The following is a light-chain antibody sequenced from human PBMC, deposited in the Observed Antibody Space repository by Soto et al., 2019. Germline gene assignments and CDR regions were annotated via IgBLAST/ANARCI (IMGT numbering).Light chain of an antibody. CDR1: QSVSSY. V-gene: IGKV3-11*01. J-gene: IGKJ1*01. CDR3: QQRRYWPVT. Sequence: EIVLTQSPAILSMSPGERATLSSRASQSVSSYFAWYQQKPGQAPRLLIYDASNRATGVPARFSGSGSGTDFTLTISSLEPEDFAVYYCQQRRYWPVTFGQGTKV. CDR2: DAS.